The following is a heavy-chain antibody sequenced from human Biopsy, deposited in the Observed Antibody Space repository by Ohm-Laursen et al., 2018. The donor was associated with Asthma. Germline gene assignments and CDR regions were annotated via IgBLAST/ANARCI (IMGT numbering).Heavy chain of an antibody. Sequence: ASVKVSCNASGYTFTSYGISWVRQAPGQGLEWMGWISAYNGNTNYAQKLQGRVTMTADKSTSTAFMELRSLRSDDAAVYYSAADGPVGAPSDYWGQGTLVTVSS. CDR1: GYTFTSYG. V-gene: IGHV1-18*04. CDR3: AADGPVGAPSDY. J-gene: IGHJ4*02. D-gene: IGHD1-26*01. CDR2: ISAYNGNT.